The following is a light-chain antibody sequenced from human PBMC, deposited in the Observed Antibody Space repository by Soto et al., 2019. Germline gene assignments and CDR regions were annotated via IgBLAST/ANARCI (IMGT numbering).Light chain of an antibody. Sequence: IQMTQSPSSLSASVGDRVTITCRASQSISRNLNWYQQKPGKAPELLIYTASNLQSGVPSRFSGSGSGTDFALTISSLQPEDSAFYYCQQSHSSPLSFGGGTKVEF. CDR3: QQSHSSPLS. CDR2: TAS. V-gene: IGKV1-39*01. J-gene: IGKJ4*01. CDR1: QSISRN.